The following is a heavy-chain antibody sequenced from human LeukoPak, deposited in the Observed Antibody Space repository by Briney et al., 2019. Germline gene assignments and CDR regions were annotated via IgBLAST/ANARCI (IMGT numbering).Heavy chain of an antibody. V-gene: IGHV3-15*07. CDR1: GFTFSSYS. J-gene: IGHJ4*02. D-gene: IGHD3-22*01. Sequence: PGGSLRLSCAASGFTFSSYSMNWVRQAPGKGLEWVGRIKSKTDGGTTDYAAPVKGRFTISRDDSKNTLYLQMNSLKTEDTAVYYCTTTGYYDSAVGSWGQGTLVTVSS. CDR2: IKSKTDGGTT. CDR3: TTTGYYDSAVGS.